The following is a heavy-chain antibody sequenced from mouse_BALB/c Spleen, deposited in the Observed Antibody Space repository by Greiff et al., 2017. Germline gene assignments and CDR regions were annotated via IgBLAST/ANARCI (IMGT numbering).Heavy chain of an antibody. V-gene: IGHV5-4*02. Sequence: EVQRVESGGGLVKPGGSLKLSCAASGFTFSDYYMYWVRQTPEKRLEWVATISDGGSYTYYPDSVKGRFTISRDNAKNNLYLQMSSLKSEDTAMYYCARDGGIYGNYGDYAMDYWGQGTSVTVSS. CDR1: GFTFSDYY. CDR2: ISDGGSYT. J-gene: IGHJ4*01. CDR3: ARDGGIYGNYGDYAMDY. D-gene: IGHD2-1*01.